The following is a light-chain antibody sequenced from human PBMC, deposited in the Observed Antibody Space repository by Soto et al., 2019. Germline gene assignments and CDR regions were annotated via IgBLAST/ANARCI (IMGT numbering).Light chain of an antibody. Sequence: DIPMTQSPSTLSASVGDRVTITCRASQRISTWLAWYQQKPGKAPKLLIYKASTLESGVPSRFSGSGSGTEFTLAISSLQPDDFATYYCQQYNSYSSFGQGKKVEIK. CDR1: QRISTW. CDR3: QQYNSYSS. CDR2: KAS. J-gene: IGKJ1*01. V-gene: IGKV1-5*03.